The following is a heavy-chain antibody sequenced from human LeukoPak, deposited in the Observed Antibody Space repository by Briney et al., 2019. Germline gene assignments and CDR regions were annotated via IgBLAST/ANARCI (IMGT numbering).Heavy chain of an antibody. Sequence: GGSLRLSCAASGFTFSSYSMNWVRQAPGKGLEWVSSISTSSIYIYYADSVKGRFTISRDNAKNSLYLQMNSLRAEDTAVYYCARQTLTGRRYYDSSGYPDAFDIWGQGTMVTVSS. CDR2: ISTSSIYI. J-gene: IGHJ3*02. CDR3: ARQTLTGRRYYDSSGYPDAFDI. D-gene: IGHD3-22*01. V-gene: IGHV3-21*01. CDR1: GFTFSSYS.